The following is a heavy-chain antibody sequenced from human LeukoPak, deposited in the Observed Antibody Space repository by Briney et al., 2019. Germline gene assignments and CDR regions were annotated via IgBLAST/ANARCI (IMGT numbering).Heavy chain of an antibody. D-gene: IGHD3-10*01. CDR3: ASDGWSGTDSF. J-gene: IGHJ4*02. V-gene: IGHV3-30*03. Sequence: GGSLRLSCAASGFIFRSYGMHWVRQAPGKGLEWVTLIAYDESYKYYADSVKGRFTVSRDNSKNTLYLQMNSLTAEDTAVYYCASDGWSGTDSFWGQGTLVTVSS. CDR2: IAYDESYK. CDR1: GFIFRSYG.